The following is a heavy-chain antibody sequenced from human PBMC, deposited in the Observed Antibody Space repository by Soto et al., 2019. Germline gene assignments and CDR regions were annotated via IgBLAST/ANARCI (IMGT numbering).Heavy chain of an antibody. Sequence: QVQLVESGGGVVQPGRSLRLSCAASGFTFSSYGMHWVRQAPGKGLEWVAVIWYDGSNKYYADSVKGRFTISRDNSKNTLYLQMNSLRAEDTAVYYCARGEDIVVVPAAKFDYWGQGTLVTVSS. J-gene: IGHJ4*02. V-gene: IGHV3-33*01. CDR3: ARGEDIVVVPAAKFDY. D-gene: IGHD2-2*01. CDR1: GFTFSSYG. CDR2: IWYDGSNK.